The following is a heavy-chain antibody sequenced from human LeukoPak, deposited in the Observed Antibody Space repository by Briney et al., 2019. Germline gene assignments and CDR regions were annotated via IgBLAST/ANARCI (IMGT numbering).Heavy chain of an antibody. CDR1: GYTFTSYG. D-gene: IGHD3-3*01. V-gene: IGHV1-18*01. Sequence: GASVKVSCKASGYTFTSYGISWVRQAPGQGLEWMGWISAYNGNTNYAQKLQGRVTTTTDTSTGTAYMELRSLRSDDTAVYYCARVYYDFWSGYSHEYGMDVWGQGTTVTVSS. CDR3: ARVYYDFWSGYSHEYGMDV. CDR2: ISAYNGNT. J-gene: IGHJ6*02.